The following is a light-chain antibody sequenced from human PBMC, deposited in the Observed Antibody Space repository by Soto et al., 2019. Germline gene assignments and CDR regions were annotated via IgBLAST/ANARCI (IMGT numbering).Light chain of an antibody. CDR2: EVT. CDR3: SSYPGANRV. V-gene: IGLV2-8*01. Sequence: QSALTQPPSASGSPGQSVTISSTGTSSDVGANNYVSWYQQHPGKAPKLLIYEVTKRPSEVPDRFSGSKSGNTASLTAAGLQAEDEADYFGSSYPGANRVFGTGSKVTVL. J-gene: IGLJ1*01. CDR1: SSDVGANNY.